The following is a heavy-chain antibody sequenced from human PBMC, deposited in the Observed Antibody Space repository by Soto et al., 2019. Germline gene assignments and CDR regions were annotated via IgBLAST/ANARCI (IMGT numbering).Heavy chain of an antibody. D-gene: IGHD1-7*01. CDR1: GFTFSSYA. J-gene: IGHJ6*02. Sequence: GSLRLSCAASGFTFSSYAMHWVRQAPGKGLEWVAVISYDGSNKYYADSVKGRFTISRDNSKNTLYLQMNSLRAEDTAVYYCARDQVITGTTDYYGMDVWGQGTTVTVS. CDR3: ARDQVITGTTDYYGMDV. V-gene: IGHV3-30-3*01. CDR2: ISYDGSNK.